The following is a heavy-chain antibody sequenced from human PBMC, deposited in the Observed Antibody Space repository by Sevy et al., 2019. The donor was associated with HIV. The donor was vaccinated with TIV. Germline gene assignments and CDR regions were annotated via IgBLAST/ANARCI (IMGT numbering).Heavy chain of an antibody. CDR2: IYYSGSS. D-gene: IGHD3-3*01. J-gene: IGHJ5*02. CDR3: AGGFTYYDFWSGGGWFDP. Sequence: SETLSLTCTVSGGSISSYYWSWIRQPPGKGLEWIAYIYYSGSSNYNPSLKSRVTISVDTSKNQFSSKLSSVTAADTAGYYCAGGFTYYDFWSGGGWFDPWGQGTPVTVSS. CDR1: GGSISSYY. V-gene: IGHV4-59*01.